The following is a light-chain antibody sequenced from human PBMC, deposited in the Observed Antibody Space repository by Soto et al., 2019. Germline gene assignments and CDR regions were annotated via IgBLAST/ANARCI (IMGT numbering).Light chain of an antibody. CDR3: SSYTSSNTWV. CDR1: SSDVGDYNY. Sequence: QSALTQPASVSGSAGRSITISCTGASSDVGDYNYVSWYQQHPGKAPKLMIYEVSNRPSGVSNRFSGSKSGNTASLTISGLQAEDEADYYCSSYTSSNTWVFGGGTKLTVL. CDR2: EVS. J-gene: IGLJ3*02. V-gene: IGLV2-14*01.